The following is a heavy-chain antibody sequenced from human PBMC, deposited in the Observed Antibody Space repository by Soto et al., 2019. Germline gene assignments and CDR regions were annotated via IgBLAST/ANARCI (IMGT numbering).Heavy chain of an antibody. D-gene: IGHD6-19*01. CDR1: GDSISDTIYY. V-gene: IGHV4-39*01. CDR3: ARHLKAVAAAMVY. CDR2: IHYSGST. J-gene: IGHJ4*02. Sequence: QLQLRESGPGLMKPSETLSLTCRVSGDSISDTIYYWGWIRQAPGKGLEWIGSIHYSGSTQSHPSLKTRVTISVDTSKNEFSLRLRSVTAADTAVYYCARHLKAVAAAMVYWGQGIPVTVSS.